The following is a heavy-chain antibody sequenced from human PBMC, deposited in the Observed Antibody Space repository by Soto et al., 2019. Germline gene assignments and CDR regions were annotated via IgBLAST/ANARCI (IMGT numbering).Heavy chain of an antibody. J-gene: IGHJ6*02. CDR2: IWYDGSNK. D-gene: IGHD3-10*01. V-gene: IGHV3-33*01. CDR3: AREDQWFGAGGMDV. CDR1: GFTFSSYG. Sequence: QVQLVESGGGVVQPGRSLRLSCAASGFTFSSYGMHWVRQAPGKGLEWVAVIWYDGSNKYYADSVKGRFTISRDNSKNTRYLQMNSLRAEDTAVYYCAREDQWFGAGGMDVWGQGTTVTVSS.